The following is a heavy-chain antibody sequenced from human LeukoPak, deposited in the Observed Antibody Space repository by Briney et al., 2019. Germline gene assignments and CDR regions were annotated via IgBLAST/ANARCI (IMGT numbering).Heavy chain of an antibody. Sequence: SETLSLTCTVSGGSISSGGYYWSWIRQHPGKGLGWIGYIYYSGSTYYNPSLKSRVTISVDRSKNQFSLKLSSVTAADTAVYYCARVRATYYFDYWGQGTLVTVSS. CDR2: IYYSGST. CDR3: ARVRATYYFDY. J-gene: IGHJ4*02. CDR1: GGSISSGGYY. V-gene: IGHV4-31*03.